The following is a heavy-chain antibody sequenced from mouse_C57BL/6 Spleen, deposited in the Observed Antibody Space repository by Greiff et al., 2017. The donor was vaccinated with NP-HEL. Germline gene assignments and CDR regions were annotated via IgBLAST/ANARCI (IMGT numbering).Heavy chain of an antibody. CDR3: ASSSDAYAMDY. J-gene: IGHJ4*01. CDR2: IDPSDSYT. V-gene: IGHV1-69*01. Sequence: QVQLQQPGAELVMPGASVKLSCKASGYTFTSYWMHWVKQRPGQGLEWIGEIDPSDSYTNYNQKFKGKSTLTVDKSSSTAYMQLSSLTSEDSAVYYCASSSDAYAMDYWGQGTSVTVSS. CDR1: GYTFTSYW.